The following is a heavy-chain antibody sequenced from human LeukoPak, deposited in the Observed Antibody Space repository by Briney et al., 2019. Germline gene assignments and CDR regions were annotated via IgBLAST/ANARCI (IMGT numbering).Heavy chain of an antibody. Sequence: SVKVSCKASGGTFSSYAISWVRQAPGQGLEWMGRIIPIFGIANYAQKFQGRVTITTDESTSTAYMELSSLRSEDTAVYYCAASGITMVRGVIIPKYFGYWGQGTLVTVSS. CDR2: IIPIFGIA. CDR1: GGTFSSYA. J-gene: IGHJ4*02. D-gene: IGHD3-10*01. V-gene: IGHV1-69*05. CDR3: AASGITMVRGVIIPKYFGY.